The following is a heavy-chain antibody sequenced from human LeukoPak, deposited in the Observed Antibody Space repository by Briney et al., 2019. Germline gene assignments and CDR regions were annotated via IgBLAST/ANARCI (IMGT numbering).Heavy chain of an antibody. D-gene: IGHD3-22*01. V-gene: IGHV3-48*02. CDR3: AKDPIDYDSSGYYYGDY. CDR2: ISSTSSNI. CDR1: GFTFTTYN. J-gene: IGHJ4*02. Sequence: GGSLRLSCAASGFTFTTYNINWVRQAPGKGLEWVSYISSTSSNIYYATYVEGRFTISRDNAKNLVYLHMDSLRDEDTAVYYCAKDPIDYDSSGYYYGDYWGQGTLVTVSS.